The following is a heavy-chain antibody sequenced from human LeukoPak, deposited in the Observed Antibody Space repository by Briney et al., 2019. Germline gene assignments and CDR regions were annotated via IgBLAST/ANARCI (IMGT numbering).Heavy chain of an antibody. CDR3: AAIVSGTYRTEYFQH. J-gene: IGHJ1*01. CDR1: GFTFSSYS. CDR2: IKQDGSEK. Sequence: PGGSLRLSCAASGFTFSSYSMNWVRQAPGKGLEWVANIKQDGSEKYYVDSVKGRFTISRDNAKNSLYLQMNSLRAEDTAVYYCAAIVSGTYRTEYFQHWGQGTLVTVSS. D-gene: IGHD1-26*01. V-gene: IGHV3-7*01.